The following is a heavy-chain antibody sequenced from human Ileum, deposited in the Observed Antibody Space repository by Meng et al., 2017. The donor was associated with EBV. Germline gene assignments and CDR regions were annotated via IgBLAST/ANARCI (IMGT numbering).Heavy chain of an antibody. CDR2: IPHRGSS. Sequence: QGQLGGSGPALVKPSETLSLTCAVSGDSITNHNWWAWVRQPPGKGLEWIGEIPHRGSSAYNPSLKSRVSMSIDKSKNQFSLKLTSVTAADTVVYHCLRGSGGSVWGQGTLVTVSS. CDR3: LRGSGGSV. D-gene: IGHD3-10*01. CDR1: GDSITNHNW. J-gene: IGHJ1*01. V-gene: IGHV4-4*02.